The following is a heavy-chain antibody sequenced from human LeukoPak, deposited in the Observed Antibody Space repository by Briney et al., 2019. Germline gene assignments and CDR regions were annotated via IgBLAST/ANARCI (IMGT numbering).Heavy chain of an antibody. CDR2: IYYSGST. D-gene: IGHD6-6*01. CDR1: GGYISSYY. Sequence: SETLSLTCSVSGGYISSYYWSWIRQPPGKGLEWIGYIYYSGSTYYNPSLRSRVTISVDTSKNQFSLKLSSVTAADTAVYYCAREEYSSSSYYYYXYXDVWXXXTXXTVS. CDR3: AREEYSSSSYYYYXYXDV. V-gene: IGHV4-59*01. J-gene: IGHJ6*03.